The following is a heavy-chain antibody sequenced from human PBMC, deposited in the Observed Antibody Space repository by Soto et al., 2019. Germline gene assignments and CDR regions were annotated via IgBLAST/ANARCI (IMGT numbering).Heavy chain of an antibody. J-gene: IGHJ6*02. Sequence: ASVKVSCKASGYTFTGYYMHWVRQAPGQGLEWMGWINPNSGGTNYAQKFQGWVTMTRDTSISTAYMELSRLRSDDTAVYYCARERGIRSYYYYYGMDVWGRGTTVTVSS. D-gene: IGHD3-3*01. CDR2: INPNSGGT. V-gene: IGHV1-2*04. CDR1: GYTFTGYY. CDR3: ARERGIRSYYYYYGMDV.